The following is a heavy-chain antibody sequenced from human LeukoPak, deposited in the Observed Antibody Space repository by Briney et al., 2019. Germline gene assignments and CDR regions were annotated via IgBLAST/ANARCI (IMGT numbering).Heavy chain of an antibody. Sequence: ASVKVSCKASGYTLTNYDINWVRQATRQGREWMGWVNPISGNTYYAQKYQGRVIMTRDTTITTAYMELSSLRSEDTAVYYCARRIAVAGEWGQGTLVTVSS. CDR1: GYTLTNYD. CDR2: VNPISGNT. D-gene: IGHD6-19*01. CDR3: ARRIAVAGE. J-gene: IGHJ4*02. V-gene: IGHV1-8*01.